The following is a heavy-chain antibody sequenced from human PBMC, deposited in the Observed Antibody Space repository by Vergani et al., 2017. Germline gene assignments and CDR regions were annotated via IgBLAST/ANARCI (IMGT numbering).Heavy chain of an antibody. CDR2: VSFRGDT. CDR1: GASVNSYY. D-gene: IGHD3-3*01. J-gene: IGHJ4*02. V-gene: IGHV4-59*02. CDR3: ARDSPTIFFDY. Sequence: QVKLQESGPGLVKPSETLSLTCTVSGASVNSYYWSWIRQPPGKGLEWMGYVSFRGDTLYDPSVKGRMTISLNTSSNQFSLYLTSVTAADTAVYYCARDSPTIFFDYWGQGTLVTVSS.